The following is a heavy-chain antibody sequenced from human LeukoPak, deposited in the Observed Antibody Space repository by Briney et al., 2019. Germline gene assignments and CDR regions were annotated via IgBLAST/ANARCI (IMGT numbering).Heavy chain of an antibody. CDR2: ISGSGGST. CDR1: GFTFSSYA. D-gene: IGHD6-19*01. CDR3: AKEREQWLVLGVVVY. J-gene: IGHJ4*02. Sequence: PGGSLRLSCAGSGFTFSSYAMSWVRQAPGKGLEWVSAISGSGGSTYYADSVKGRFTISRDNSKNTLYLQMNSLRAEDTAVYYCAKEREQWLVLGVVVYWGQGTLVTVSS. V-gene: IGHV3-23*01.